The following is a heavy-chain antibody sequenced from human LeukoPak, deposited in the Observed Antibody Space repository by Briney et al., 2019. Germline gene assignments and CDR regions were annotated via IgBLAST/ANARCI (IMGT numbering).Heavy chain of an antibody. J-gene: IGHJ4*02. V-gene: IGHV4-61*03. CDR1: GASVSSGNYY. D-gene: IGHD5-24*01. CDR2: ISYSGST. Sequence: SETLSLTCTVSGASVSSGNYYWSWIRQPPGKGLEWIGYISYSGSTNYNPFLKSRVTISEDTSKNHFSPRLSSVTAADTAVYYCARDPGRWQQLGYFDYWGQGSLVTVSS. CDR3: ARDPGRWQQLGYFDY.